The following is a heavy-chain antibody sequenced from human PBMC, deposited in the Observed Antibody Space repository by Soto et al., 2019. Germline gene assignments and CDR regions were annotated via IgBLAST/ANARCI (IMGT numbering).Heavy chain of an antibody. CDR3: ARDGHYYDSSGYYYYFDY. CDR2: IYSGGST. V-gene: IGHV3-53*02. Sequence: EVQLVETGGGLIQPGGSLRLSCAASGFTVSSNYMSWVRQAPGKGLEWVSVIYSGGSTYYADSVKGRFTISRDNSKNTLYLQMNSLRAEDTAVYYCARDGHYYDSSGYYYYFDYWGQGTLVTVSS. D-gene: IGHD3-22*01. CDR1: GFTVSSNY. J-gene: IGHJ4*02.